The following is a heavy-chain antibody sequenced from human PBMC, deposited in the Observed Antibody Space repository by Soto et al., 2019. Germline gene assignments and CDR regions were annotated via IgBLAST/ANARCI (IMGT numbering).Heavy chain of an antibody. CDR1: GGTFSSYA. V-gene: IGHV1-69*13. CDR3: ARGPGRGGYYYGMDV. D-gene: IGHD3-16*01. Sequence: ASVKVSCKASGGTFSSYAISWVRQAPGQGLEWMGGIIPIFGTANYAQKFQGRVTITADESTSTAYMELSSLRSEDTAVYYCARGPGRGGYYYGMDVWGQGTTVTVSS. J-gene: IGHJ6*02. CDR2: IIPIFGTA.